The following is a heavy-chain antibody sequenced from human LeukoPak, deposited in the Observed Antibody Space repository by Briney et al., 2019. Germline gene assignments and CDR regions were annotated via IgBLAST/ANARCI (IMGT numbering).Heavy chain of an antibody. Sequence: TGGSLRLSCAASGFIFSTYSMNWVRQAPGKGLEWVSSITSSGSYLYYADSVKGRFTISRDNAENSLYLQMRSLIPEDTAVYYCARDPDSSDSWGQGTLVTVSS. J-gene: IGHJ4*02. CDR2: ITSSGSYL. CDR3: ARDPDSSDS. V-gene: IGHV3-21*01. CDR1: GFIFSTYS. D-gene: IGHD3-22*01.